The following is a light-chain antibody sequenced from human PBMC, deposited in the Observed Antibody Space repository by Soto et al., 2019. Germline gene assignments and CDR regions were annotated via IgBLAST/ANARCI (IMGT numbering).Light chain of an antibody. V-gene: IGKV3-15*01. Sequence: EIVMTQSPATLSVSPGERATLSCWASQSVSSNLAWYQQKPGQAPMLLIHAASTRATAIPARFSGSGSETEFILTISRLQSEDFAVYYCQQYNNWPYTFGQGTNLEIK. CDR1: QSVSSN. CDR3: QQYNNWPYT. CDR2: AAS. J-gene: IGKJ2*01.